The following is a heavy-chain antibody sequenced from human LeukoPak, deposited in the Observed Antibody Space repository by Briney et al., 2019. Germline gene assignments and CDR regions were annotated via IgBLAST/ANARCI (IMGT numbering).Heavy chain of an antibody. D-gene: IGHD1-26*01. CDR2: INHSGST. Sequence: SETLSLTCAVYGGSFSGYYWSWIRQPPGKGLEWIGEINHSGSTNYNPSLKSRVTISVDTSKNQFSLKLSPVTAADTAVYYCARSSGSYYARFDYWGQGTLVTVSS. CDR3: ARSSGSYYARFDY. V-gene: IGHV4-34*01. CDR1: GGSFSGYY. J-gene: IGHJ4*02.